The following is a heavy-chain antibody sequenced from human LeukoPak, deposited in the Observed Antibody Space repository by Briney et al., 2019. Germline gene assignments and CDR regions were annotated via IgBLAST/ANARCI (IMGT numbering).Heavy chain of an antibody. V-gene: IGHV5-51*01. Sequence: GESLKISCKGSGYSFTSYWIGWGRQMPGKGLGWMGIIYPGDSDTRYSPSFQGQVTISADKSISTAYLQWSSLKASDTAMYYCARQGAYYYDSSGYYYWFDPWGQGTLVTVSS. CDR2: IYPGDSDT. CDR3: ARQGAYYYDSSGYYYWFDP. CDR1: GYSFTSYW. J-gene: IGHJ5*02. D-gene: IGHD3-22*01.